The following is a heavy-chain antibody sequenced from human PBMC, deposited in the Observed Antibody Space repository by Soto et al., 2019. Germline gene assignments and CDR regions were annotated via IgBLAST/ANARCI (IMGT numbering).Heavy chain of an antibody. V-gene: IGHV3-33*01. CDR2: IWYDGSNK. D-gene: IGHD2-8*01. CDR1: GFTFSSYG. Sequence: GGSLRLSCAASGFTFSSYGMHWVRQAPGKGLEWVAVIWYDGSNKYYADSVKGRFTRSRDNSKNTLYLQMNSLRDEDTAVYYCARDLGYCTNGVCYTGYYYYYGMDVWGQGTTVTVSS. J-gene: IGHJ6*02. CDR3: ARDLGYCTNGVCYTGYYYYYGMDV.